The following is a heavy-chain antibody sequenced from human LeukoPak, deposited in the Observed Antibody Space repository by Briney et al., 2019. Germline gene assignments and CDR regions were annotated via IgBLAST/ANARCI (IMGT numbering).Heavy chain of an antibody. D-gene: IGHD3-3*01. CDR3: ARPDYDYWTGSLGGHYMDV. CDR2: ISGSSKHV. J-gene: IGHJ6*03. CDR1: GFTFSSYA. Sequence: PGGSLRLSCAASGFTFSSYAMSWVRQAPGKGLEWVSSISGSSKHVYYGDLVKGRFTISRDNARNSLYLQMDSLRAEDTAVYYRARPDYDYWTGSLGGHYMDVWGKGTTVTVSS. V-gene: IGHV3-21*01.